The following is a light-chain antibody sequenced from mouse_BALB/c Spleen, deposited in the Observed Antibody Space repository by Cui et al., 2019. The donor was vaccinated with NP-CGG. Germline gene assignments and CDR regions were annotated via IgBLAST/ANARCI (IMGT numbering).Light chain of an antibody. CDR1: TGAVTTSNY. CDR2: GTN. Sequence: QAVLTQESALTTSPGETVTLTRRSSTGAVTTSNYANWVQEKPDHLFPGLIGGTNNRVPGVPARFSGALIGDKAALTITGAQTEDEAIYFCALWYSNHWVFGGGTKLTVL. J-gene: IGLJ1*01. CDR3: ALWYSNHWV. V-gene: IGLV1*01.